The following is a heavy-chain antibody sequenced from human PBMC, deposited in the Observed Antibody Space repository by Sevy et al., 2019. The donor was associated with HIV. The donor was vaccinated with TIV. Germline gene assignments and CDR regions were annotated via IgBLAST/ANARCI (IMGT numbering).Heavy chain of an antibody. CDR3: ARVGVGSWLPHYYLDY. CDR2: IKKDGSEK. Sequence: GGSLRLSCAASGFTFNTYWMTWVRQAPGKGLELVANIKKDGSEKYYVDSVKGRFTMSRDNAKNSLYLQMNSLRAEDTGVYYCARVGVGSWLPHYYLDYWGQGTLVTVSS. V-gene: IGHV3-7*01. J-gene: IGHJ4*02. CDR1: GFTFNTYW. D-gene: IGHD3-3*01.